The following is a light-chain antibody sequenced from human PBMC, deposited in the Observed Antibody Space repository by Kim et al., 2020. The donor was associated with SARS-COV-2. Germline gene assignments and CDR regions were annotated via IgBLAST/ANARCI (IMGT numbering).Light chain of an antibody. CDR3: QQRSNWPPLT. CDR2: DAS. Sequence: VLTQSPATLSLSPGERATLSCRASQSISSYLAWYQQKPGQAPRLLIYDASNRATGIPARFSGSGFGTDFTLTISSLEPEDFAVYYCQQRSNWPPLTFGGGTKVDIK. J-gene: IGKJ4*01. V-gene: IGKV3-11*01. CDR1: QSISSY.